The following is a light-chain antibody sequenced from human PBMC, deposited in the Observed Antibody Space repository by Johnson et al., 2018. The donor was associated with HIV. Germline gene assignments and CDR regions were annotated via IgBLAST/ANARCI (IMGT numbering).Light chain of an antibody. J-gene: IGLJ1*01. CDR3: GTWDGSLSVYV. CDR2: DNN. V-gene: IGLV1-51*01. Sequence: QSVLTQPPSVSAAPGQKVTISCSGSSSNIGSNFVSWYQQLPGKAPKLLIYDNNKRPLGIPARFSGSKSATSATLDITGLQTGDEADYYCGTWDGSLSVYVFGAGTEVTVL. CDR1: SSNIGSNF.